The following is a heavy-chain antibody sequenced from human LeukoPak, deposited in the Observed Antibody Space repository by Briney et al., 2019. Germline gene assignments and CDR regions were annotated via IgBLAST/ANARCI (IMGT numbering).Heavy chain of an antibody. V-gene: IGHV1-2*02. D-gene: IGHD7-27*01. CDR1: GYTFTGYY. CDR3: AREGTGDAIDY. Sequence: GASVKVSCKASGYTFTGYYMHWVRQAPGQGLEWMGWINPNSGGTNYAQKFQGRVTMTRDTSTSTVYMELSSLRSEVTAVYYCAREGTGDAIDYWGQGTLVTVSS. J-gene: IGHJ4*02. CDR2: INPNSGGT.